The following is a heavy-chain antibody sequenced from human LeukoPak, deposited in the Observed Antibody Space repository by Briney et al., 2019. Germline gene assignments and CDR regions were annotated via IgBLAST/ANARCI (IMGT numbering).Heavy chain of an antibody. D-gene: IGHD2-8*02. V-gene: IGHV1-24*01. J-gene: IGHJ5*02. CDR1: GYTLTELS. CDR3: ARGGLLVVYARWFDP. CDR2: FDPEDGET. Sequence: ASVKVSCKVSGYTLTELSMHWVRQAPGKGLEWMGGFDPEDGETIYAQKFQGRVTMTRDTSTSTVYMELSSLRSEDTAVYYCARGGLLVVYARWFDPWGQGTLVTVSS.